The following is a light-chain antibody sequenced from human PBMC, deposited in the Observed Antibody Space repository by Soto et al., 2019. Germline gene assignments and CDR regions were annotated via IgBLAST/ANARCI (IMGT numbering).Light chain of an antibody. J-gene: IGLJ2*01. CDR1: SPNIGSNT. CDR3: AAWDDSLKGV. V-gene: IGLV1-44*01. Sequence: QPVLTQPPSASGTPGQRVTISCSGSSPNIGSNTVNWYQQLPGTAPKLLIYSNNQRPSGVPDRFSGSKSGTSASLAISGLQSEDEADYYCAAWDDSLKGVFGGGTKVTVL. CDR2: SNN.